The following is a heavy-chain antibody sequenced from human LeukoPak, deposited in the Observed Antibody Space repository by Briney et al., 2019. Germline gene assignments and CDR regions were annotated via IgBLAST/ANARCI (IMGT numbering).Heavy chain of an antibody. CDR3: ARDGGYYYDSSGKDY. CDR2: ISSSSSTI. CDR1: GFTFSSYS. J-gene: IGHJ4*02. V-gene: IGHV3-48*01. Sequence: GGSLRLSCAASGFTFSSYSMNWVRQAPGKGLEWVSYISSSSSTIYYADSVKGRFTISRDNAKNSLYLQMNSLRAEDTAVYYCARDGGYYYDSSGKDYWGQGTLVTVSS. D-gene: IGHD3-22*01.